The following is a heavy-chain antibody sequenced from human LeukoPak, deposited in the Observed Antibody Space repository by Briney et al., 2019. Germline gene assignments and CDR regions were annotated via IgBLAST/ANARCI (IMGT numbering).Heavy chain of an antibody. CDR2: IKNDGSYT. V-gene: IGHV3-74*01. CDR3: VRDGDAYNFDF. Sequence: GTLSLTCAVSGGSISSNNWWGWVRQAPGKGLEWVSRIKNDGSYTNYADSVKGRFTISRDNARNTLNLHMISLRAEDTAVYCCVRDGDAYNFDFWGQGVLVTVSS. D-gene: IGHD5-24*01. J-gene: IGHJ4*02. CDR1: GGSISSNNW.